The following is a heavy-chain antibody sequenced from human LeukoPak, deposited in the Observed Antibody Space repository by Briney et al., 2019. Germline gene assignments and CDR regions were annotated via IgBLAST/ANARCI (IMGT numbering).Heavy chain of an antibody. D-gene: IGHD3-10*01. Sequence: PGGSLRLSCAASGFTFSSYAMHWVRQAPGKGLEWVAVISYDGSNKYYADSVKGRFTISRDNSKNTLYLQMNSLRAEDTAVYYCARDLNTLVRGVIPGPWRQGTLVTVSP. V-gene: IGHV3-30*04. CDR1: GFTFSSYA. J-gene: IGHJ5*02. CDR2: ISYDGSNK. CDR3: ARDLNTLVRGVIPGP.